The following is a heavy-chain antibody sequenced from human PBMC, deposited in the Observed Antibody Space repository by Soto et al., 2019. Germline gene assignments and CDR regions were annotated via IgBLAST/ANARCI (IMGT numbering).Heavy chain of an antibody. J-gene: IGHJ5*02. V-gene: IGHV4-59*01. CDR1: GGSISSYY. CDR2: IYYSGST. CDR3: AREGNHDPYSSGWSSPGGWFDP. Sequence: SETLSLTCTVSGGSISSYYWSWIRQPPGKGLEWIGYIYYSGSTNYNPSIKSRVTISVDTSKNQFSLKLSSVTAADTAVYYCAREGNHDPYSSGWSSPGGWFDPWGQGTLVTVSS. D-gene: IGHD6-19*01.